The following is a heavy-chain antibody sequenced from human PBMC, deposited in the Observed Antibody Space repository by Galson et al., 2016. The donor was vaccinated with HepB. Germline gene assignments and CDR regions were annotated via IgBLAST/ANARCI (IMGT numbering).Heavy chain of an antibody. CDR1: GYTFTYFW. CDR3: ARRGSFTPMDV. J-gene: IGHJ6*02. Sequence: QSGAEVKKPGESLKISCKGSGYTFTYFWIAWVRQMPGKGLEWMGIIYPDDSDIRYSPSFQGQVTIPVDKSISTAYLEWSSLRASDTAMYYCARRGSFTPMDVWGQGTTVTVSS. D-gene: IGHD3-10*01. V-gene: IGHV5-51*03. CDR2: IYPDDSDI.